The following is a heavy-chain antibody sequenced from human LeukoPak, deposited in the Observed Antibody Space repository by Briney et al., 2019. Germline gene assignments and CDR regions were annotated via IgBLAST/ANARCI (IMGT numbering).Heavy chain of an antibody. CDR3: ARRIVGALAG. J-gene: IGHJ4*02. Sequence: PSETLSLTCTVSGGSISSSSYYWGWIRQPPGRGLEWIGSIYYSGSTYYNPSLKSRVTISVDTSKSQFSLKLSSVTAADTAVYYCARRIVGALAGWGQGTRVTVSS. V-gene: IGHV4-39*01. CDR1: GGSISSSSYY. D-gene: IGHD1-26*01. CDR2: IYYSGST.